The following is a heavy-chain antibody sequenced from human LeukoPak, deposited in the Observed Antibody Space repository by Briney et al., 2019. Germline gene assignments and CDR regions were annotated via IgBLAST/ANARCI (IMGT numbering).Heavy chain of an antibody. CDR3: TRQGEPTALIDH. Sequence: GGSLKLSCAASGFSFSGSALHWVRQASGKGLEWVGRIRSKRNNYATEYGASVKCRFTSSRDESKNTAYLQMNSLKSEDTAVYYCTRQGEPTALIDHWGQGTLVSVSS. V-gene: IGHV3-73*01. D-gene: IGHD5-18*01. CDR1: GFSFSGSA. CDR2: IRSKRNNYAT. J-gene: IGHJ4*02.